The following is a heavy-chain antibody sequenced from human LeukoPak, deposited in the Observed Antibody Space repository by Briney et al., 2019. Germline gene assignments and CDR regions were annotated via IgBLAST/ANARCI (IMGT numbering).Heavy chain of an antibody. CDR3: ARVIRLRTVTANWYFDL. CDR1: GYTFTGYY. CDR2: INPNSGGT. Sequence: GASVKVSCKASGYTFTGYYMHWVRQAPGQGLEWMGWINPNSGGTNYAQKFQGRVTMTRDTSISTAYMELSRLRSDDTAVYYCARVIRLRTVTANWYFDLWGRGTLVTVSS. V-gene: IGHV1-2*02. J-gene: IGHJ2*01. D-gene: IGHD4-17*01.